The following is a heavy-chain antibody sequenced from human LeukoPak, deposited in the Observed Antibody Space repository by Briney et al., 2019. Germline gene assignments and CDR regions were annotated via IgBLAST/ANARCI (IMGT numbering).Heavy chain of an antibody. D-gene: IGHD2-15*01. Sequence: GGSLRLSCEASGFTFSSYWMSWVRQAPGKGLEWVANIKQDGSEKYYVDSVKGRFTISRDNAKNSLYLQMNSLRAEDTAVYYCARSGQYCSGGSCCFDYWGQGTLVTVSS. CDR3: ARSGQYCSGGSCCFDY. V-gene: IGHV3-7*03. CDR1: GFTFSSYW. CDR2: IKQDGSEK. J-gene: IGHJ4*02.